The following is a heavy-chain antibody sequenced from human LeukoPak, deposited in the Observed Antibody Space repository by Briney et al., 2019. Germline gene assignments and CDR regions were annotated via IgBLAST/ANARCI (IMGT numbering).Heavy chain of an antibody. D-gene: IGHD6-19*01. CDR3: ARLPVRGIAVADNWFDP. CDR1: GYSFTSYW. Sequence: GESLKISCKGSGYSFTSYWIGWVRQMPGKGLERMGIIYPGDSDTRYSPSFQGQVTISADKSISTAYLQWSSLKASDTAMYYCARLPVRGIAVADNWFDPWGQGTLVTVSS. CDR2: IYPGDSDT. J-gene: IGHJ5*02. V-gene: IGHV5-51*01.